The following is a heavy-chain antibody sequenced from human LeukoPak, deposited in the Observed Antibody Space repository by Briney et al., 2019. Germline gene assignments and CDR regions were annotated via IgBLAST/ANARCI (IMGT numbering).Heavy chain of an antibody. J-gene: IGHJ6*04. CDR2: IYHSGST. CDR1: GYSISSGYY. D-gene: IGHD4-17*01. V-gene: IGHV4-38-2*02. CDR3: ARDLDTTVTMKGMDV. Sequence: PSETLSLTCTVSGYSISSGYYWGWIRQPPGKGLEWIGSIYHSGSTYYNLSLKSRVTISVDTSKNQFSLKLSSVTAADTAVYYCARDLDTTVTMKGMDVWGKGTTVTVSS.